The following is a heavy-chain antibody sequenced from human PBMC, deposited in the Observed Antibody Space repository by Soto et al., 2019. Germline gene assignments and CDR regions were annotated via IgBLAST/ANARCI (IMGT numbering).Heavy chain of an antibody. V-gene: IGHV1-69*01. CDR1: GGTFSSYA. Sequence: QVQLVQSGAEVKKPGSSVKVSCKASGGTFSSYAISWVRQAPGQGLEWMGGIIPIFGTANYAQKFQGRVTITADESTSTAYMELSSLRSEDTAVYYCAREGGSGRRYYYYGMDVWGQGTTVTVSS. CDR2: IIPIFGTA. D-gene: IGHD6-19*01. J-gene: IGHJ6*02. CDR3: AREGGSGRRYYYYGMDV.